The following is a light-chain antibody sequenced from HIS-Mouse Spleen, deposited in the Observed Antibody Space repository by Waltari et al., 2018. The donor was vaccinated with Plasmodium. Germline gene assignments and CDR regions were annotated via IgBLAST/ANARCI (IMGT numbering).Light chain of an antibody. CDR1: ALPKKY. CDR2: EDS. CDR3: YSTDSSGNHRV. J-gene: IGLJ3*02. V-gene: IGLV3-10*01. Sequence: SYELTQPPSASVSPGQTARITCSGDALPKKYAYWYQQKSGQAPVLVIYEDSKRPSGSPDRFSGSSSGTMATLTISGAQVEDEADYYCYSTDSSGNHRVFGGGTKLTVL.